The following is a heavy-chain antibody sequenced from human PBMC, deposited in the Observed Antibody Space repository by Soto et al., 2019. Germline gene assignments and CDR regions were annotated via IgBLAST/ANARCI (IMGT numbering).Heavy chain of an antibody. Sequence: SETLSLTCTVSGGSISSSSYYWGWIRQPPGKGLEWIGSIYYSGSTYYNPSLKSRVTISVDTSKNQFSLKLSSVTAADTAVYYCARRRYDFWSGYSEGGSNAFDIWGQGTMVTVSS. CDR3: ARRRYDFWSGYSEGGSNAFDI. CDR2: IYYSGST. J-gene: IGHJ3*02. CDR1: GGSISSSSYY. V-gene: IGHV4-39*01. D-gene: IGHD3-3*01.